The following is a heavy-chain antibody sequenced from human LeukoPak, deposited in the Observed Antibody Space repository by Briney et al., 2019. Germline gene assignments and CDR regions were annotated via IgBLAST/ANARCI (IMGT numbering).Heavy chain of an antibody. D-gene: IGHD6-19*01. V-gene: IGHV3-74*01. CDR3: ARERTSGWDAFDF. J-gene: IGHJ4*02. Sequence: GGSLRLSCAASGFTFSSFWMHWVRQAPGKGLVWVSRINSVGSSTSYADSVKGRFTISRDNAKNTLYLQKNSLRAEDTAVYYCARERTSGWDAFDFWGQGTLVTVSS. CDR1: GFTFSSFW. CDR2: INSVGSST.